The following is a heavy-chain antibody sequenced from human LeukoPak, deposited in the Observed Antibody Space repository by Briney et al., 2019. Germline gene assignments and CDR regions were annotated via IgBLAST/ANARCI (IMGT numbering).Heavy chain of an antibody. CDR3: ARVMDSSGYYYYYYYYYMDV. D-gene: IGHD3-22*01. CDR2: ISGTAGST. V-gene: IGHV3-23*01. CDR1: GFTFSSYA. J-gene: IGHJ6*03. Sequence: GGSLRLSCAASGFTFSSYAMSWVRQAPGKGLESVSSISGTAGSTFYADSVKGRFTISRYNSKNTLYLQMNSLRAEDTAVYYCARVMDSSGYYYYYYYYYMDVWGKGTTVTISS.